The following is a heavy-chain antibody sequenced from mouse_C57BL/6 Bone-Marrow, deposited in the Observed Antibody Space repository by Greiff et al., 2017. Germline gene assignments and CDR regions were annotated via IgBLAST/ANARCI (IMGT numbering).Heavy chain of an antibody. CDR1: GYTFTSYW. CDR3: ASGSYYAFFDY. D-gene: IGHD1-1*02. V-gene: IGHV1-52*01. CDR2: IDPSDSET. J-gene: IGHJ2*01. Sequence: QVHVKQPGAELVRPGSSVKLSCKASGYTFTSYWMHWVKQRPIQGLEWIGNIDPSDSETHYNQKFKDKATLTVDKSSSTAYMQLSSLTSEDSAVYYCASGSYYAFFDYWGQGTTLTVSS.